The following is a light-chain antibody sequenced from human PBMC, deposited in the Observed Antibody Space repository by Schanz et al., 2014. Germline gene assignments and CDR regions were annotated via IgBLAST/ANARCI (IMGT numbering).Light chain of an antibody. CDR2: DTS. V-gene: IGLV7-46*01. Sequence: QAVVTQEPSLTVSPGETVTLTCASSTGAVTSGHYPYWFQQKPGQAPRTLIYDTSNKHSSTPARFSGSLVGGKAALTLSGVQPEDEADYYCLLKFGGVQVFGGGTKLTVL. CDR3: LLKFGGVQV. CDR1: TGAVTSGHY. J-gene: IGLJ2*01.